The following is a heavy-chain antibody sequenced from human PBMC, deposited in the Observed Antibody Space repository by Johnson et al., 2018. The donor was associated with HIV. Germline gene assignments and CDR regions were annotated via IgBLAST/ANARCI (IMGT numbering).Heavy chain of an antibody. CDR3: ARGRDGYSYGLTPDAFDI. Sequence: VQLVESGGGLVQPGGSLRLSCAASGFTVSSNYMSWVRQAPGTGLEWVSVIYSGGSTYYADSVKDRFTISRDNSKNTLYLQMNSLRAEDTAVYYCARGRDGYSYGLTPDAFDIWGQGTMVTVSS. CDR2: IYSGGST. D-gene: IGHD5-24*01. CDR1: GFTVSSNY. J-gene: IGHJ3*02. V-gene: IGHV3-66*01.